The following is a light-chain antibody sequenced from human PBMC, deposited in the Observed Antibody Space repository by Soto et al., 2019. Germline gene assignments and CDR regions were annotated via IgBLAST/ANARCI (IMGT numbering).Light chain of an antibody. CDR2: AAS. Sequence: AIRMTQSPSSFSASTGDRVTITCRASQGISSYLAWYQQKPGKAPKLLIYAASTLQSGVPSRFSGSGSGTDFTLTFSCLQFEDFATYYCQKNYSYPYTFGQGTKLEIK. CDR3: QKNYSYPYT. J-gene: IGKJ2*01. CDR1: QGISSY. V-gene: IGKV1-8*01.